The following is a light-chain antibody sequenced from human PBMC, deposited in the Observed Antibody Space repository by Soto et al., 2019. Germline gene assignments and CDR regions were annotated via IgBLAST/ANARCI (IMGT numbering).Light chain of an antibody. J-gene: IGLJ1*01. V-gene: IGLV2-14*01. CDR1: SSDVGGYNY. CDR3: SSYTSSSTFYV. CDR2: EVS. Sequence: QSSLPQPASVSGSPGQSITISCTGTSSDVGGYNYVSWYQQHPGKAPKLMIYEVSNRPSGVSNRFSGSKSGNTASLTISGLQAEDAADYYCSSYTSSSTFYVFGTGTKVTVL.